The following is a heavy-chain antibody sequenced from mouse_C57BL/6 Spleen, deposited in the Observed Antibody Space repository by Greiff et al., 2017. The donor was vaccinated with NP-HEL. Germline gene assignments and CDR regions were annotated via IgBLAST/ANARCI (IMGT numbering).Heavy chain of an antibody. CDR1: GFTFSDYG. V-gene: IGHV5-17*01. Sequence: EVKLMESGGGLVKPGGSLKLSCAASGFTFSDYGMHWVRQAPEKGLEWVAYISSGSSTIYYADTVKGRFPISRDNAKNTLFLQMTSLRAEDTAMYYCARRRDFDYWGQGTTLTVSS. J-gene: IGHJ2*01. CDR3: ARRRDFDY. CDR2: ISSGSSTI.